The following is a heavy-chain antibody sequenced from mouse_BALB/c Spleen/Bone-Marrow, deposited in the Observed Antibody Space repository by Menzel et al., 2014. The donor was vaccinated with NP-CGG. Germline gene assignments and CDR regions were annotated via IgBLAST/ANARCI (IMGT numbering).Heavy chain of an antibody. CDR2: INPNTGYP. CDR3: ARRFTTVVTTGDY. V-gene: IGHV1-7*01. J-gene: IGHJ2*01. D-gene: IGHD1-1*02. Sequence: QVQLKQSGAELAKPGASVKMSCKASGYTFTSYWMHWVKQRPGQGLEWIGYINPNTGYPEYNQKFKDKATLTADKSSSTAYMQLSSLTSEGSAVYYCARRFTTVVTTGDYWGQGTTLTVSS. CDR1: GYTFTSYW.